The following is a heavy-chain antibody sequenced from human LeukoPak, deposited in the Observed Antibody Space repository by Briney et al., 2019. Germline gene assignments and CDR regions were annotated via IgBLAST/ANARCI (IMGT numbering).Heavy chain of an antibody. CDR3: ARLYCGGDCYSP. V-gene: IGHV3-30-3*01. CDR2: ISYDGSNK. CDR1: GFTFSSYA. J-gene: IGHJ5*02. D-gene: IGHD2-21*02. Sequence: GGSLRLSCAASGFTFSSYAMHWVRQAPGKGLEWVAVISYDGSNKYYADSVKGRFTISRDNSKNTLYLQMNSLRAEDTAVYYCARLYCGGDCYSPWGQGTLVTVSS.